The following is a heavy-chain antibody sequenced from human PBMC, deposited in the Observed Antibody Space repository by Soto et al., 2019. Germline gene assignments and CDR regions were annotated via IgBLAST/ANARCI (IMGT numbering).Heavy chain of an antibody. D-gene: IGHD4-17*01. CDR3: ARVVKAGDYGDYGRYYFDY. Sequence: QVQLVQSGAEVKKPGASVKVSCKASGYTFTTYGITWVRQAPGQGLEWMGWISAYSGNTNYAQKIQGRLTVTTDTSTNTASMDLRSLRSDDTAVYYCARVVKAGDYGDYGRYYFDYWGHGTLVTVSS. CDR2: ISAYSGNT. J-gene: IGHJ4*01. V-gene: IGHV1-18*04. CDR1: GYTFTTYG.